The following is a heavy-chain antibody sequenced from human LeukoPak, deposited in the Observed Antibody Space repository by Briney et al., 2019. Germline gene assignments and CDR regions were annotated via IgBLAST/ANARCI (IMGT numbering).Heavy chain of an antibody. CDR2: ISYDGDYK. CDR3: AREPYGLGYYYYGMDV. CDR1: GFTVSSNY. Sequence: GGSLRLSCAASGFTVSSNYMSWVRQAPGKGLEWVAVISYDGDYKYYADSVKGRFTISRDDSKNTLYLQMNSLGAEDSAVYYCAREPYGLGYYYYGMDVWGQGTTVTVSS. V-gene: IGHV3-30*03. D-gene: IGHD3/OR15-3a*01. J-gene: IGHJ6*02.